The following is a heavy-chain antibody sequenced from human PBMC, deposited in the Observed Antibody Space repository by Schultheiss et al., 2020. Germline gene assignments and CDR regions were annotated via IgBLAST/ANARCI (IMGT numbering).Heavy chain of an antibody. CDR1: GGSFSSYY. Sequence: SETLSLTCTVSGGSFSSYYWSWIRQPAGKGLEWIGRIYSSGSTNYNLSLKSRVTMSVDTSKKQFSLKLNSVTAADTAVYYCARSNYDILTGYFDYWGQGTLVTVSS. V-gene: IGHV4-4*07. D-gene: IGHD3-9*01. CDR2: IYSSGST. CDR3: ARSNYDILTGYFDY. J-gene: IGHJ4*02.